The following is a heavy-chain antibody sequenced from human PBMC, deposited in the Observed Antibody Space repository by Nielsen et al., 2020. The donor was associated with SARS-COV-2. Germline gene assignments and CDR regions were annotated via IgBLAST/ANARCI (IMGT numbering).Heavy chain of an antibody. Sequence: SETLSLTCTVSGGSISSSSYYWGWIRQPPGKGLEWIGSIYYSGSTYYNPSLKSRVTISVDTSKNQFSLKLGSVTAADTAVYYCARGASSSWPPTWFDPWGQGTLVTVSS. CDR3: ARGASSSWPPTWFDP. V-gene: IGHV4-39*01. CDR1: GGSISSSSYY. CDR2: IYYSGST. J-gene: IGHJ5*02. D-gene: IGHD6-13*01.